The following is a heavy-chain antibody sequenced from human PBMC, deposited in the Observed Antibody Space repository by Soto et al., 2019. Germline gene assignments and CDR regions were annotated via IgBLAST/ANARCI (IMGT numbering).Heavy chain of an antibody. J-gene: IGHJ3*02. CDR2: MNPNSGNT. CDR1: GYTFTSYD. D-gene: IGHD2-15*01. CDR3: ARDHCSGGSCSDAFDI. Sequence: QVQLVQSGAEVKKPGASVKVSCKASGYTFTSYDINWVRQATGQGLEWMGWMNPNSGNTGYAQKFQGRVTMTRNTSISTGYMELSSLRSEDTAVYYCARDHCSGGSCSDAFDIWGQGTMVTVSS. V-gene: IGHV1-8*01.